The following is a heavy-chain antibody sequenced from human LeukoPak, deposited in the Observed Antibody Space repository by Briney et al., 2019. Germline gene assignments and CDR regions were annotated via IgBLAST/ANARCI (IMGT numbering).Heavy chain of an antibody. CDR2: IYYSGST. J-gene: IGHJ4*02. Sequence: KPSETLSLTCPVSGGSISKYYWGWVRPPPGEGLELIGDIYYSGSTNYNPSLKSRVTISVDTSKNQFSLKLSSVTAADTAVYYCARDRSSGWYGKYYFDYWGQGTLVTVSS. V-gene: IGHV4-59*01. CDR3: ARDRSSGWYGKYYFDY. CDR1: GGSISKYY. D-gene: IGHD6-19*01.